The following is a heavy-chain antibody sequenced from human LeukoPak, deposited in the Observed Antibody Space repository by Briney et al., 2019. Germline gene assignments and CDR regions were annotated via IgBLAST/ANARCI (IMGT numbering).Heavy chain of an antibody. CDR3: ATHRGGRRWLQLITFN. V-gene: IGHV3-23*01. D-gene: IGHD5-24*01. CDR2: ISGSGGST. J-gene: IGHJ4*02. Sequence: PGGSLRLSCAASGFTFSSYAMSWVRQAPGKGLEWVSAISGSGGSTYYADSVKGRFTISRDNSKNTLYLQMNSLRAEDTAVYYCATHRGGRRWLQLITFNWGRGTLVTVSS. CDR1: GFTFSSYA.